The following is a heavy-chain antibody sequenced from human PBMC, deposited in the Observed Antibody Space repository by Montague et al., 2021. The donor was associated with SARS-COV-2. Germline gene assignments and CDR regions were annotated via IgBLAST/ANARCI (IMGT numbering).Heavy chain of an antibody. J-gene: IGHJ5*01. Sequence: TLSLTCTVSGGSISSGSSYWSWIRQPAGKGLEWIGRVYASGITNYNPSLKSRVTISLDTSKNQFSMRLSSVTAADKALYYCIRGLASVDSWGQGTLVTVSS. CDR3: IRGLASVDS. CDR2: VYASGIT. V-gene: IGHV4-61*02. CDR1: GGSISSGSSY.